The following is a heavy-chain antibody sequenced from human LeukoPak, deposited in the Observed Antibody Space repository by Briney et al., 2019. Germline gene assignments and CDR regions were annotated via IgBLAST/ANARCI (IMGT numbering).Heavy chain of an antibody. J-gene: IGHJ5*02. D-gene: IGHD3-10*01. V-gene: IGHV4-61*01. CDR1: GGSVSSGSYY. CDR2: IYYSGST. Sequence: SETLSLTCTVSGGSVSSGSYYWSWIRQPPGKGLEWIGYIYYSGSTNYNPSLKSRVTISVDTSKNQFSLKLSSVTAADTAVYYCATFQMAGMVRGDRSWYPWGQGTLVTVSS. CDR3: ATFQMAGMVRGDRSWYP.